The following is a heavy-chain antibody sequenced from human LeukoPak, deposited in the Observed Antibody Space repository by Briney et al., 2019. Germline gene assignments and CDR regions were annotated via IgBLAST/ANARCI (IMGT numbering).Heavy chain of an antibody. Sequence: ASVKVSCNASGYTFTSYGISWVRQAPGQGLEWMGWISAYNGNTNYAQKLQGRVTMTTDTSTSTAYMELRSLRSDDTAVYYCARAQQYYYDSSGYYSPYYFDYWGQGTLVTVSS. CDR2: ISAYNGNT. J-gene: IGHJ4*02. CDR3: ARAQQYYYDSSGYYSPYYFDY. D-gene: IGHD3-22*01. CDR1: GYTFTSYG. V-gene: IGHV1-18*01.